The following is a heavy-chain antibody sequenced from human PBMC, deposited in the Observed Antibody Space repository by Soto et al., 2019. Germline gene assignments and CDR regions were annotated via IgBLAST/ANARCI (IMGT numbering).Heavy chain of an antibody. D-gene: IGHD3-22*01. CDR1: GGSISSGGYS. CDR2: IYHSGST. CDR3: ARASPDSSGYYYRY. V-gene: IGHV4-30-2*01. Sequence: QLQLQESGSGLVKPSQTLSLTCAVSGGSISSGGYSWSWIRQPPGKGLEWIGYIYHSGSTYYNPSLKSRVTISVDRSKNQFSLKLSSVTAADTAVYYCARASPDSSGYYYRYWGQGTLVTVSS. J-gene: IGHJ4*02.